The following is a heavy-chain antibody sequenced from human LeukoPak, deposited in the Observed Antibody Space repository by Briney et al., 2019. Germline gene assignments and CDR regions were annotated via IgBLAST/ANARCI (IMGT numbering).Heavy chain of an antibody. CDR3: AKDPESYLPVNWFDP. CDR1: GFTFSSYA. Sequence: GGSLRLSCAASGFTFSSYAMSWVRQATGKGLEWVSAICGSGGSTYYADSVTGRFTISRYNSNNTLYLQMNSLRAEDTAVYYCAKDPESYLPVNWFDPWGQGTLVTVPS. CDR2: ICGSGGST. D-gene: IGHD3-10*01. J-gene: IGHJ5*02. V-gene: IGHV3-23*01.